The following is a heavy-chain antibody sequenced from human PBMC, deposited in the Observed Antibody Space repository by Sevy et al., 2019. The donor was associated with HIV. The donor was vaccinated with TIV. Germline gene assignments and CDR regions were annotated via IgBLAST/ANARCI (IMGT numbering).Heavy chain of an antibody. CDR3: VKEGGGGGGDH. CDR1: GLSFSSYG. V-gene: IGHV3-30*02. J-gene: IGHJ4*02. CDR2: IQYDGSNK. D-gene: IGHD3-16*01. Sequence: GGSLRLSCAASGLSFSSYGMHWVRQAPGKGLEWMSYIQYDGSNKDYADSVKGRFTISRDNSKNTLYLQMNSLRVEDTAVFYCVKEGGGGGGDHWGQGTLVTVSS.